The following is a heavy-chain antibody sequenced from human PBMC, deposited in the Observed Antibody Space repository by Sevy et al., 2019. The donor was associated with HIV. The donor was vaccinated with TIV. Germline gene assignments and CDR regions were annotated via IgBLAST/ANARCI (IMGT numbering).Heavy chain of an antibody. CDR3: AREVRDGYAFDY. V-gene: IGHV4-59*01. CDR1: GGSISSYY. CDR2: IYYSGST. J-gene: IGHJ4*02. Sequence: SETLSLTCTVSGGSISSYYWSWIRQPPGKGLEWIGYIYYSGSTTYNPSLKSRVTISVDTSKNQFSLKLSSVTAADTAVYYCAREVRDGYAFDYWGQGTLVTVSS. D-gene: IGHD2-2*01.